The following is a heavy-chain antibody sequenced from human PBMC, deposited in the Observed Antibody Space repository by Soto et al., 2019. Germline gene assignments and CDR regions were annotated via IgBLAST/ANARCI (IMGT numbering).Heavy chain of an antibody. V-gene: IGHV3-9*01. CDR1: GFTFDDYA. J-gene: IGHJ4*02. CDR2: ISWNSGSI. CDR3: AKDSSGWTYYFDY. D-gene: IGHD6-19*01. Sequence: EVQLVESGGGLVQPGRSLRLSCAASGFTFDDYAMHWVRQAPGKGLEWVSGISWNSGSIGYADSVKGRFTSSRDNAKNSLYLQMNSLRAEDTALYYCAKDSSGWTYYFDYWGQGTLVTVSS.